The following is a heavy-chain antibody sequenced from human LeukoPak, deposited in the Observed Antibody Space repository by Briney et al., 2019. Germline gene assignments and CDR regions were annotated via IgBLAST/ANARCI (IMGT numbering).Heavy chain of an antibody. CDR2: ITAYNATT. V-gene: IGHV1-18*01. D-gene: IGHD3-10*01. CDR1: GYTFTSYG. CDR3: ARDIWFGELFNWFDP. Sequence: GASVTVSCKASGYTFTSYGMSWVGQAPGEGLEGVGGITAYNATTTYPQNLHGTLTMPTHASTSTAYMELRSLRSDHTAVYYCARDIWFGELFNWFDPWGQGTLVTVSS. J-gene: IGHJ5*02.